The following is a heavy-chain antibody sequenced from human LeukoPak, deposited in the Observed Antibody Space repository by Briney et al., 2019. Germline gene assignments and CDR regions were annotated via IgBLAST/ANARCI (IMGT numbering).Heavy chain of an antibody. J-gene: IGHJ4*02. V-gene: IGHV4-61*05. Sequence: SETLSLTCTVSGGSISGSSYYWGWIRQPPGKGLECIGYIFYSGSTNYNPSLKSRVTISVDTSKNQLSLKLSSVTAADTAVYYCERGSSGYYSYWGQGTLVTVSS. CDR1: GGSISGSSYY. D-gene: IGHD3-22*01. CDR2: IFYSGST. CDR3: ERGSSGYYSY.